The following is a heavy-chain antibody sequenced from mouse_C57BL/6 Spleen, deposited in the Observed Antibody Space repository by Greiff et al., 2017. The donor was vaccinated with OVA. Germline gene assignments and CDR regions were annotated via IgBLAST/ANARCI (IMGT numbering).Heavy chain of an antibody. V-gene: IGHV1-81*01. Sequence: QVQLQQSGAELARPGASVKLSCKAPGYTFTSYGISWVKQRTGQGLEWIGEIFPRSGNTYYNEKFKGKATLTADKSSSTAYMELRSLTSEDSAVDFCASGTTVDYAMEDWGQGTSVTVSS. CDR3: ASGTTVDYAMED. J-gene: IGHJ4*01. D-gene: IGHD1-1*01. CDR2: IFPRSGNT. CDR1: GYTFTSYG.